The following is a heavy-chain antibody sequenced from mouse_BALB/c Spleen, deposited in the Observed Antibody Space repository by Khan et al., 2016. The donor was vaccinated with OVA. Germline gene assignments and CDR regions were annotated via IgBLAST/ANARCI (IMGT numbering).Heavy chain of an antibody. V-gene: IGHV1-7*01. D-gene: IGHD2-3*01. CDR3: ARAIYDGYPPFAY. J-gene: IGHJ3*01. CDR1: GYTFTSYW. Sequence: QVQLKQSGAELAKPGASVKMSCKASGYTFTSYWIHWVKQRPGQGLEWIGYIIPGSDYTEYNQKFKDKATLTADKSSSTAYMQLTSLTSEDSAVYYCARAIYDGYPPFAYWGQGTLVTVSA. CDR2: IIPGSDYT.